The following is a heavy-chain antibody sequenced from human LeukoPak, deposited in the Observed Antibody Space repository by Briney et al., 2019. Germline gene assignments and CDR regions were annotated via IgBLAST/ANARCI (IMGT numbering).Heavy chain of an antibody. Sequence: PSETLSLTCAVYGGSFSGYYWSWIRQPPGKGLEWISDVNHSRSTKYNPSIKRRVTIAVDSFKNQFSLKLSSVTGADTAVYYCASATRYYYDSSGYFQLWGQGTLVTVSS. V-gene: IGHV4-34*01. CDR2: VNHSRST. CDR1: GGSFSGYY. J-gene: IGHJ4*02. CDR3: ASATRYYYDSSGYFQL. D-gene: IGHD3-22*01.